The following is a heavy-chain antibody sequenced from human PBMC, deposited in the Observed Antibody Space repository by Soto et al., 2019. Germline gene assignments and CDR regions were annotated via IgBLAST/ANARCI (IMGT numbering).Heavy chain of an antibody. Sequence: QVQLVQSGAEVKKPGSSVKVSCKASGGTFSSYAISWVRQAPGQGLEWMGGIIPIFGTANYAQKFQGRVTITADESTSKAYMELRSLKSENRAVNYCARNKNCGGACNSWFAPWAREPWSPSPQ. D-gene: IGHD2-21*02. V-gene: IGHV1-69*01. CDR1: GGTFSSYA. J-gene: IGHJ5*02. CDR2: IIPIFGTA. CDR3: ARNKNCGGACNSWFAP.